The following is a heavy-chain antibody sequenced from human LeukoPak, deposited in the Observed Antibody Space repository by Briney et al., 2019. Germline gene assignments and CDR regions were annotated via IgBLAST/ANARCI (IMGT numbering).Heavy chain of an antibody. D-gene: IGHD2-2*02. J-gene: IGHJ4*02. CDR1: GFIVSDSY. V-gene: IGHV3-53*01. Sequence: HSGGSLRLSCAGSGFIVSDSYTSWVRQGPGKGLEWVSAIYSSGSTDYADSVRGRFTIARDDSKNTLYLQMNSLRAEDTAVYYCAKSRSSSSTSCYNYWGQGTLVTVSS. CDR2: IYSSGST. CDR3: AKSRSSSSTSCYNY.